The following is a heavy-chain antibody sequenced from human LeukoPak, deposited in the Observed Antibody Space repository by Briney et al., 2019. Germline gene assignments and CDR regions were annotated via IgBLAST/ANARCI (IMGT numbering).Heavy chain of an antibody. CDR1: GGTFNNYA. CDR2: IIPLFRTA. J-gene: IGHJ6*02. V-gene: IGHV1-69*01. D-gene: IGHD2-2*01. Sequence: GASVKVSCKTYGGTFNNYAINWMRQAPGQGLEWMGGIIPLFRTANYAQNFQGRVTITADDSTRTAYMELSSLRSEDTAVYYCARIMEYCSSTSCYYGMDVWGQGTTVTVSS. CDR3: ARIMEYCSSTSCYYGMDV.